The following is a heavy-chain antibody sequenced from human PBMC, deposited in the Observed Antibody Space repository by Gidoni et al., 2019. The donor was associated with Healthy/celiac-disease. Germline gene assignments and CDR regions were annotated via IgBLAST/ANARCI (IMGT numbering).Heavy chain of an antibody. CDR2: INHGGST. Sequence: QVQLQQWGAGLWKPSETLSRTCAVYGGSFSGYYWSWIRQPPGKGLEWIGEINHGGSTNYNPSLKSRVTISVDTSKNQFSLKLSSVTAADTAVYYCARDGILTTVNYYYYGMDVWGQGTTVTVSS. CDR1: GGSFSGYY. J-gene: IGHJ6*02. V-gene: IGHV4-34*01. D-gene: IGHD4-17*01. CDR3: ARDGILTTVNYYYYGMDV.